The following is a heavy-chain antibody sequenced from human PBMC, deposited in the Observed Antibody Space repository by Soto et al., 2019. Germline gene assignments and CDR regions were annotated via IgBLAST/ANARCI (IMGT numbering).Heavy chain of an antibody. V-gene: IGHV3-74*01. J-gene: IGHJ4*02. CDR2: IKSDGSIT. Sequence: EVQLVESGGGLVPPGGSLRLSCAASGFTFTSNWMHWVRQAPGKGLLWVSRIKSDGSITNYADSVKGRFTISRDNAKNTVYLQVSSLRAEDTAIYYCTRGGRGGFDYWGQGALVTVSS. D-gene: IGHD3-16*01. CDR1: GFTFTSNW. CDR3: TRGGRGGFDY.